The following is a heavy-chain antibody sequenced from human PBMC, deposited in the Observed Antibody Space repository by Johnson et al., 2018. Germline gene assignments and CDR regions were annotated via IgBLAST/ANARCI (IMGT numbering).Heavy chain of an antibody. CDR1: GGSFSGYY. J-gene: IGHJ3*02. Sequence: QVQLQQWGAGLLKPSETLSLTCAVYGGSFSGYYWSWIRQPPGKGLEWIGEINHSGSTNYNPSLKSRVTISVDTSKNQFSLKLSSVTAADTAVYYCTTGGMIVVVKNAFDIWGQGTMVTVSS. CDR3: TTGGMIVVVKNAFDI. CDR2: INHSGST. D-gene: IGHD3-22*01. V-gene: IGHV4-34*01.